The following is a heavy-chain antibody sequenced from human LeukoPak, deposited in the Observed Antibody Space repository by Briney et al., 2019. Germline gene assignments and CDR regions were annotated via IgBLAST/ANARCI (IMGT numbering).Heavy chain of an antibody. V-gene: IGHV4-39*01. CDR1: GGSISSSSYY. CDR3: ATRSGGGSYYYDSSGYHYFDY. J-gene: IGHJ4*02. D-gene: IGHD3-22*01. Sequence: SETLSLTCTVSGGSISSSSYYWGWIRQPPGKGLEWIGSIYYSGSTHYNPSLKSRVTISVDTSKNQFSLKLSSVTAADTAVYYCATRSGGGSYYYDSSGYHYFDYWGQGTLVTVSS. CDR2: IYYSGST.